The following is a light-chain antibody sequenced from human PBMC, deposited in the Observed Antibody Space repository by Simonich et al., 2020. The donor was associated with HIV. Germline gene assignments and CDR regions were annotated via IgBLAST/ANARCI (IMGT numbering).Light chain of an antibody. J-gene: IGKJ4*01. CDR2: CES. CDR1: QSVLYSSNNKNY. CDR3: QQYYSTPLT. V-gene: IGKV4-1*01. Sequence: DIVMTQSPDSLAVSLGERATINCKSSQSVLYSSNNKNYLAWYQQKPGQPPNLLIYCESTRESGVPDRFSGSGSGTDFTLTISSLQAEDVAVYYCQQYYSTPLTFGGGTKVEIK.